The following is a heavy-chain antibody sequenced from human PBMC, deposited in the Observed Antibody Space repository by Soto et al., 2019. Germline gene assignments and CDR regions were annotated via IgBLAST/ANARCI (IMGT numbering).Heavy chain of an antibody. V-gene: IGHV3-23*01. CDR1: GFTFSSYA. D-gene: IGHD3-3*01. CDR2: ISGSGGST. J-gene: IGHJ6*02. CDR3: AKYDFWSGYHYYYYGMDV. Sequence: EVQLLESGGGLVQPGGSLRLSCAASGFTFSSYAMSWVRQAPGKGLEWVSAISGSGGSTYYADSVKGRFTISRDNSKNTLHLQMNSLRAEDTAVYYCAKYDFWSGYHYYYYGMDVWGQGTTVTVSS.